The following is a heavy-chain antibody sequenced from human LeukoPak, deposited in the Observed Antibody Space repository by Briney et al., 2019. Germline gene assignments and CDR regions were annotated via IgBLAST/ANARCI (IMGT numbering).Heavy chain of an antibody. CDR1: GFTFSGSA. CDR2: IRSKANSYAT. D-gene: IGHD3-3*01. CDR3: TRHAELDFWSGYPDY. J-gene: IGHJ4*02. V-gene: IGHV3-73*01. Sequence: PGGSLRLSCAASGFTFSGSAMHWVRQASGKGLEWVGRIRSKANSYATAYVASVKGRFTISRDDSKNTAYLQMNSLKTEDTAVYYCTRHAELDFWSGYPDYWGQGTLVTVSS.